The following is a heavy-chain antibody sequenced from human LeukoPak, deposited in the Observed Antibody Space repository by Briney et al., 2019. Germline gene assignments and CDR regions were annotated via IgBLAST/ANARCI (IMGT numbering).Heavy chain of an antibody. Sequence: SETLSLTCGVYGGSFSGYYWSWIRQPPGEGLEWIGEINHSGSTNYNPSLNSRGPLSLDTSKNQFSRKLSSVAAAATAVYLCTRVQRGYSYGSFDTWGQGTLVTVSS. V-gene: IGHV4-34*01. D-gene: IGHD5-18*01. CDR1: GGSFSGYY. J-gene: IGHJ4*02. CDR3: TRVQRGYSYGSFDT. CDR2: INHSGST.